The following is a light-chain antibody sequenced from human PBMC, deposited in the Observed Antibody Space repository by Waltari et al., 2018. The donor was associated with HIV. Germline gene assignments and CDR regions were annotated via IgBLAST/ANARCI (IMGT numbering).Light chain of an antibody. CDR3: QHFGSSHLT. J-gene: IGKJ4*01. CDR1: QSVSSSY. CDR2: GAS. Sequence: EIVLTQSPGTLSLSPGERGTLSCRASQSVSSSYLAGYQQKPGQAPRLLIYGASSRATGIPDRFSGSGSGTDFTLSISGLEPEDFAVYYCQHFGSSHLTFGGGTKVEIK. V-gene: IGKV3-20*01.